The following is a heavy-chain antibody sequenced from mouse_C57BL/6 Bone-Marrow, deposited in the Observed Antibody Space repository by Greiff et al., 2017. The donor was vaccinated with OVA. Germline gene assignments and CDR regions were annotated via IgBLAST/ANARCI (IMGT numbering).Heavy chain of an antibody. V-gene: IGHV1-15*01. CDR3: TRWDYYGSSYDY. D-gene: IGHD1-1*01. Sequence: QVQLQQSGAELVRPGASVTLSCKASGYTFTDYEMHWVKQTPVHGLEWIGAIDPETGGTAYNQKFKGKAILTADKSSSTAYMELRSLTSEDSAVYYCTRWDYYGSSYDYWGQGTTLTVSS. CDR1: GYTFTDYE. CDR2: IDPETGGT. J-gene: IGHJ2*01.